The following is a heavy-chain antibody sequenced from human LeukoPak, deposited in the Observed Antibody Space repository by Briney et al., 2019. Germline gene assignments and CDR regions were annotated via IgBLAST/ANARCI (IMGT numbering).Heavy chain of an antibody. V-gene: IGHV3-74*01. CDR2: ISTDARTI. Sequence: GGSLRLSCAASGFAFSTNWMHWVRQAPGKGLVWVSHISTDARTITYADFVKGRFTISRDNAKNSLYLQMNSLRAEDTAVYYCARVFVTTVTRGYYYGMDVWGQGTTVTVSS. J-gene: IGHJ6*02. CDR1: GFAFSTNW. CDR3: ARVFVTTVTRGYYYGMDV. D-gene: IGHD4-17*01.